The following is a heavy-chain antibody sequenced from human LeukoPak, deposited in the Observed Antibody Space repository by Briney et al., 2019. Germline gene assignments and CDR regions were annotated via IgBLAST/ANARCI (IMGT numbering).Heavy chain of an antibody. V-gene: IGHV4-4*02. Sequence: PSETLSLACGVSGGSITNTNYWTWVRQPPGKGLEWIGEVNLQGSTNYNPSLMGRVAISVDTSENHISLQLTSVTAADTAVYYCARGATVQYHYYGMDVWGQGTTVTVAS. CDR3: ARGATVQYHYYGMDV. CDR2: VNLQGST. D-gene: IGHD3-16*01. J-gene: IGHJ6*02. CDR1: GGSITNTNY.